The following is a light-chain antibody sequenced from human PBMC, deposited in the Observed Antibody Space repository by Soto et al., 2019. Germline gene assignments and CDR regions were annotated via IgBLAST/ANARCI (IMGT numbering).Light chain of an antibody. CDR1: QSVSSSY. Sequence: EIVLTQSPGTLSLSPGERATLSCRASQSVSSSYLAWYQQKPGQAPRLLIYGASSRATGIPARFSGSGSGTDFTLTISSLEPEDFAVYYCQQRSNFVTFGGGTKVEIK. CDR3: QQRSNFVT. V-gene: IGKV3D-20*02. CDR2: GAS. J-gene: IGKJ4*01.